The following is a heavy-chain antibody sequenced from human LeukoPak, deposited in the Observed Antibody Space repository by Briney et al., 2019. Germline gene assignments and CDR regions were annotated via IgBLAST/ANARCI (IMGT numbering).Heavy chain of an antibody. V-gene: IGHV1-69*10. D-gene: IGHD5-24*01. Sequence: SVKVSCKASGGAFSSYAISWLRQAPGQGLWCMGGIIPIFGIANYAQKFQGRITITADKSTSTAYMELSSLRSEDTAVYYCARQDGYNLRGIGPIDPWGQGTLVTVSS. CDR2: IIPIFGIA. CDR1: GGAFSSYA. J-gene: IGHJ5*02. CDR3: ARQDGYNLRGIGPIDP.